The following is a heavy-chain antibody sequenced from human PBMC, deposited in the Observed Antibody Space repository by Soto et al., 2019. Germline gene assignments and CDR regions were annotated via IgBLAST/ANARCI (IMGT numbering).Heavy chain of an antibody. V-gene: IGHV1-3*01. Sequence: ASVKVSCKASGYTFTSYAMHWVRQAPGQRLEWMGWINASNGNTKYSQNFQGRVTMTRDTSAKTAYMELSGLKSDATAVYYCARESGGTTATLDYYYFYMDVWGKGTTVTVSS. CDR3: ARESGGTTATLDYYYFYMDV. J-gene: IGHJ6*03. CDR1: GYTFTSYA. CDR2: INASNGNT. D-gene: IGHD4-17*01.